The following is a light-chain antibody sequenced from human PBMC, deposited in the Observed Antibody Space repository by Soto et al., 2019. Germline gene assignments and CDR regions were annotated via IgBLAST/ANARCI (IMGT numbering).Light chain of an antibody. CDR2: ATS. CDR1: QSISQY. Sequence: DIQMTQSPSSLSASVGDRVTITCRASQSISQYLSWFQQKPGKAPKLLIYATSSLQSGVPSRFSGSGSGTDFTLTISSLQPEDFATYYCQQSDSTPPWTFGQGTKVEIK. CDR3: QQSDSTPPWT. V-gene: IGKV1-39*01. J-gene: IGKJ1*01.